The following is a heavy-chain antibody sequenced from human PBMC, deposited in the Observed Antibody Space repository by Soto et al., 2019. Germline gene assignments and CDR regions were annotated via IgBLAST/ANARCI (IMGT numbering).Heavy chain of an antibody. Sequence: WSLRLSCAASGFTFSSYGMHWVRQAPGKGLEWVAVISYDGSNKYYADSVKGRFTISRDNSKNTLYLQMNSLRAEDTAVYYCAKGPGIAVIGYWGQGTLVTFSS. D-gene: IGHD6-19*01. J-gene: IGHJ4*02. CDR3: AKGPGIAVIGY. CDR2: ISYDGSNK. CDR1: GFTFSSYG. V-gene: IGHV3-30*18.